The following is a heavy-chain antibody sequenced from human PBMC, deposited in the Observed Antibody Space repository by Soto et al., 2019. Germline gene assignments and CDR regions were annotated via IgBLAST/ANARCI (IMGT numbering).Heavy chain of an antibody. Sequence: EVQLVESGGGLVQPGRSLKLSCAASGFTFHDYAMHWVRQGPGKGLEWVSGITWNSGSIDYADSVKGRFTISRDNAKKSLYLQMNSLRPEDTALYYCAKDIREYSSGWTYFDYWGHGTLVSVSS. V-gene: IGHV3-9*01. CDR1: GFTFHDYA. CDR2: ITWNSGSI. CDR3: AKDIREYSSGWTYFDY. J-gene: IGHJ4*01. D-gene: IGHD6-19*01.